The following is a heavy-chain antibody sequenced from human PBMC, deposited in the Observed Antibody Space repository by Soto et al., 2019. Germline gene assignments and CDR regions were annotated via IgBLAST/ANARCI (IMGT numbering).Heavy chain of an antibody. D-gene: IGHD1-26*01. CDR1: GGSTSSSSYQ. V-gene: IGHV4-39*01. J-gene: IGHJ4*02. CDR3: ARLSGSYNDRYFDY. Sequence: QLQLQESGPGLVKPSETLSLTCTVSGGSTSSSSYQWVWIRQPPGKGLEWIGNVYYNGNTYYKASLECRVTISVHTSNNQFSLKVKSVTAADTAVYYCARLSGSYNDRYFDYWGQGTLVTVSS. CDR2: VYYNGNT.